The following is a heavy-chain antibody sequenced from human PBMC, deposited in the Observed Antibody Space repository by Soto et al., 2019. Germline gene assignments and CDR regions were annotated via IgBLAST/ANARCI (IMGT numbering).Heavy chain of an antibody. J-gene: IGHJ4*02. CDR3: ARGDTAMAQYYFDY. Sequence: GESLKISYKGSGYSFTIYWIAWVRQMPGKGLEWMGIIYPGDSETRYSPSFQGQVTISADKSINTAYLQWSSLRASDTAMYYCARGDTAMAQYYFDYCGQGTLVTVSS. D-gene: IGHD5-18*01. V-gene: IGHV5-51*01. CDR2: IYPGDSET. CDR1: GYSFTIYW.